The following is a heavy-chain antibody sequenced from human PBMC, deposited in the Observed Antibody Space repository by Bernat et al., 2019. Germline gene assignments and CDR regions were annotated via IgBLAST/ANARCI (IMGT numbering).Heavy chain of an antibody. J-gene: IGHJ6*03. D-gene: IGHD4-23*01. CDR3: ARSGVTSRYYYYYMDV. Sequence: QLQLQESGPGLVKPSETLSLTCTVSGGSISRSSYYWGWIRQPPGKGLEWIGSIYYSGSTYYNPSLKSRVTISVDTSKNQFSLKLSSVTAADTAVYYCARSGVTSRYYYYYMDVWGKGTTVTVSS. CDR1: GGSISRSSYY. CDR2: IYYSGST. V-gene: IGHV4-39*01.